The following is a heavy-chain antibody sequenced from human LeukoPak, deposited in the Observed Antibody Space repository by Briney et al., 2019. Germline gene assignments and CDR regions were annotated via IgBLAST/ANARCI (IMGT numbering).Heavy chain of an antibody. Sequence: GSSVKVSCKASGGTFSSYAISWVRQAPGQGLEWMGGIIPIFGTANYAQKFQGRVTITTDESTSTAYMELSSLRSEDTAVYYCAGGRRFLEWLPAYYYYHYYMDVWGKGTTVTVSS. CDR3: AGGRRFLEWLPAYYYYHYYMDV. CDR1: GGTFSSYA. V-gene: IGHV1-69*05. D-gene: IGHD3-3*01. CDR2: IIPIFGTA. J-gene: IGHJ6*03.